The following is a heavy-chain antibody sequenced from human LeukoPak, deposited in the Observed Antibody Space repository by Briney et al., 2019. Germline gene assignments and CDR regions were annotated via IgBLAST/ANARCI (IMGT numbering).Heavy chain of an antibody. D-gene: IGHD4-11*01. CDR2: IYYSGST. V-gene: IGHV4-30-4*02. J-gene: IGHJ5*02. CDR3: ARELYSNYGWFDP. CDR1: GGSISSGDYY. Sequence: PSETLSLTCTVSGGSISSGDYYWCWLRQPPGKGLEWIGYIYYSGSTYYNPSLKSRVTISVDTSKNQYSLKLSSVAAANTAVYYCARELYSNYGWFDPWGQGTLVTVSS.